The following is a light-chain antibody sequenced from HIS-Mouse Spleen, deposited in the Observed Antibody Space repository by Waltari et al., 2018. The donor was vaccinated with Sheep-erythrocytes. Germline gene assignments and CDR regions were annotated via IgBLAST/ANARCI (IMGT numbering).Light chain of an antibody. CDR1: QSLSSY. CDR2: AAS. Sequence: DIQMTQSPSSLSASVGDRVPIPCRASQSLSSYLNWYQHKPGKAPKLLIYAASSLQSGVPSRFSGSGSGTDFTLTISSLQPEDFATYYCQQSYSTPRTFGQGTKVEIK. CDR3: QQSYSTPRT. V-gene: IGKV1-39*01. J-gene: IGKJ1*01.